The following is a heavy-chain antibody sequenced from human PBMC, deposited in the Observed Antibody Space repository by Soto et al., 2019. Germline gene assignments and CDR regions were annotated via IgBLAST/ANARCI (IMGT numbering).Heavy chain of an antibody. CDR1: GFTFSDYD. CDR3: ARMGPRAARPSY. V-gene: IGHV3-11*01. Sequence: QVQLAESGGGLVEPGGYLRISCAASGFTFSDYDMSWIRQSPGKGLVRVSFVSSSGTTMYFADSVKGRFTISRDNAKNSLYLQMNSLRAEDTAGYYCARMGPRAARPSYWGQGTLVTVSS. J-gene: IGHJ4*02. CDR2: VSSSGTTM. D-gene: IGHD6-6*01.